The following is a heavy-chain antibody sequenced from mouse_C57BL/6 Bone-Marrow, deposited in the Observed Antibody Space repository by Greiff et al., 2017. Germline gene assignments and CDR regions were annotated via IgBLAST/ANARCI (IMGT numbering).Heavy chain of an antibody. D-gene: IGHD1-1*01. J-gene: IGHJ1*03. V-gene: IGHV1-81*01. CDR1: GYTFTSYG. CDR2: IYPRSGNT. CDR3: SRVELTVVDLYWYFYV. Sequence: VQLQQSGAELARPGASVKLSCKASGYTFTSYGISWVKQRTGQGLEWIGEIYPRSGNTYYNEKFKGKATLTADKSSSTAYMELRSLTSAYSAVYFCSRVELTVVDLYWYFYVWCTGTTVTVSS.